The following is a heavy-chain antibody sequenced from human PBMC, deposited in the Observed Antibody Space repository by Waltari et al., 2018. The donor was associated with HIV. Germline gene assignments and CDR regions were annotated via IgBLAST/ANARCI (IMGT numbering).Heavy chain of an antibody. Sequence: QVQLVQSGAEVKKPGASVKVSCKASGYTFTGYYMHWVRQAPGQGLGWMGGINPNSGGTNYAQKFQCRVTMTRDTSISTAYMELSRLRSDDTAVYYCATALYSSSSAGSIDYWGQGTLVTVSS. V-gene: IGHV1-2*02. CDR1: GYTFTGYY. CDR3: ATALYSSSSAGSIDY. D-gene: IGHD6-6*01. J-gene: IGHJ4*02. CDR2: INPNSGGT.